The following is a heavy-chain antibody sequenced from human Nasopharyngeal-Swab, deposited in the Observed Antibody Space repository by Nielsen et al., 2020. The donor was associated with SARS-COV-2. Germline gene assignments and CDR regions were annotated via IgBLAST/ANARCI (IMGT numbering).Heavy chain of an antibody. Sequence: GETLKISCAASGFTFSSYAMHWVRQAPGKGLEWVAVISYDGSNKYYADSVKGRFTISSDISKNMLYLQMNSLRADDTAVYYCAADYLWLHLAHWGQGALVTVSS. D-gene: IGHD3-16*01. CDR3: AADYLWLHLAH. CDR1: GFTFSSYA. J-gene: IGHJ1*01. CDR2: ISYDGSNK. V-gene: IGHV3-30-3*01.